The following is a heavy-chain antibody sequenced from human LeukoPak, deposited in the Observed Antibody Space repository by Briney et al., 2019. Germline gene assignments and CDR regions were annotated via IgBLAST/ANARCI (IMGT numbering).Heavy chain of an antibody. Sequence: ASVKVSCKASGCTFTSYGISWVRQAPGQGLEWMGWISAYNGNTNYAQKLQGRVTMTADTSTSTAYMELRSLRSDDTAVYYCARYVVVVAAKPDNWFDPWGQGTLVTVSS. D-gene: IGHD2-15*01. V-gene: IGHV1-18*01. CDR3: ARYVVVVAAKPDNWFDP. CDR1: GCTFTSYG. J-gene: IGHJ5*02. CDR2: ISAYNGNT.